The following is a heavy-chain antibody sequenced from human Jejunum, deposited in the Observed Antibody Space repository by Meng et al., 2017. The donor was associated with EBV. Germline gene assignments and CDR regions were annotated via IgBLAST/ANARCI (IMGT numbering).Heavy chain of an antibody. CDR3: VRDSSFNVH. CDR1: GFTIHSCR. CDR2: NSSGSIFK. J-gene: IGHJ4*02. D-gene: IGHD3-16*02. Sequence: DEQLVCGRERRRTPWASLSRSCLASGFTIHSCRSNLLRQALKNMLYLVSYNSSGSIFKYYAYSVKGRFTISRDDAKNSLSLQINNLAADYTAVYDCVRDSSFNVHWGQGTLVTVSS. V-gene: IGHV3-21*02.